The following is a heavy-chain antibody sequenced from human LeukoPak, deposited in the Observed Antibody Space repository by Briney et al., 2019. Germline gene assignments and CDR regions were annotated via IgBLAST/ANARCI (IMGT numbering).Heavy chain of an antibody. J-gene: IGHJ6*02. CDR3: ARDQGFGEFTYYYGMDV. CDR1: GFIFSDYY. CDR2: ISSSGSTI. D-gene: IGHD3-10*01. V-gene: IGHV3-11*01. Sequence: GGSLRLSCAASGFIFSDYYMSWIRQAPGKGLEWVSYISSSGSTIYYADSVKGRFTISRDNAKNSLYLQMNSLRAEDTAVYYCARDQGFGEFTYYYGMDVWGQGTTVTVSS.